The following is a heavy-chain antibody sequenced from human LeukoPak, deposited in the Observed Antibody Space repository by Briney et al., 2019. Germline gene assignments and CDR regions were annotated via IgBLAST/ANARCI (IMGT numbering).Heavy chain of an antibody. J-gene: IGHJ4*02. Sequence: PGRSLRLSCAASGFTFSSYGMHWVRQAPGKGLEWVAVISYDGSNKYYADSVKGRFTISRDNSKNTLYLQMNSLRAEDTAVYYCAKDPRYSSGWYLGNYFDYWGQGTLVTVSS. CDR3: AKDPRYSSGWYLGNYFDY. CDR2: ISYDGSNK. V-gene: IGHV3-30*18. CDR1: GFTFSSYG. D-gene: IGHD6-19*01.